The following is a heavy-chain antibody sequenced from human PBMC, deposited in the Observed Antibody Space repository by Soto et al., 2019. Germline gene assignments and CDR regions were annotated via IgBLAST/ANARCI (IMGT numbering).Heavy chain of an antibody. V-gene: IGHV3-48*01. Sequence: GGSLRLSCAASGFTFSSYNMNWVRRTPGKGLEWVSYVSGSSSTIFYAASVRGRFTISRDNAKSSLYLQMNSLRAEDTAVYYCARDAGFGVIRNYYYMDVWGKGTTVTVSS. J-gene: IGHJ6*03. CDR1: GFTFSSYN. CDR3: ARDAGFGVIRNYYYMDV. CDR2: VSGSSSTI. D-gene: IGHD3-3*01.